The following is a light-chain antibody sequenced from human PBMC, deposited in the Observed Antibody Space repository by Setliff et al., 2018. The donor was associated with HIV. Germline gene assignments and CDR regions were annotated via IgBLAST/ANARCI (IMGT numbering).Light chain of an antibody. CDR3: SAYTTTTTLV. CDR1: SSDVGGYNF. J-gene: IGLJ3*02. V-gene: IGLV2-14*03. CDR2: DVT. Sequence: QSALTQPASVSGSPGQSITISCTGTSSDVGGYNFVSWYQQHPGKAPKLLIHDVTNRPSGVSNRFSGSKSGNTASLTISGLQVEDEADYYCSAYTTTTTLVLGGGTK.